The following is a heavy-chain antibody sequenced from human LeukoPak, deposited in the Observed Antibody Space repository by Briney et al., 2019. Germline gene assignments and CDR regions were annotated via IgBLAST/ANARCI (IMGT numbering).Heavy chain of an antibody. V-gene: IGHV1-3*04. J-gene: IGHJ4*02. CDR2: IHTGNGDT. CDR1: GYSFTTFP. D-gene: IGHD6-19*01. CDR3: ARDAVGLPDY. Sequence: ASVKVSCKASGYSFTTFPIHWVRQAPGQAPEWVGWIHTGNGDTKYSQAFQGRVTTARDTPATTAFMELSSLRSEDTAVYYCARDAVGLPDYWGQGTLVTVSS.